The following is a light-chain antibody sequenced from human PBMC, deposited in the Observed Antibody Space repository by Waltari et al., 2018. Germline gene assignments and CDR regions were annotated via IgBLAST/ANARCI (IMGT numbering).Light chain of an antibody. Sequence: QSVLTQPPSASGTPGQSVTISCSGSSSNTGRKNVFRYQQRPGPTPKLLTSPPNHRPSGVPDRYAGSKSGTSASLAISGLRSEDEADYYCAAWDDNLIGAVFGGGTQLTVL. CDR1: SSNTGRKN. J-gene: IGLJ7*01. CDR3: AAWDDNLIGAV. CDR2: PPN. V-gene: IGLV1-47*01.